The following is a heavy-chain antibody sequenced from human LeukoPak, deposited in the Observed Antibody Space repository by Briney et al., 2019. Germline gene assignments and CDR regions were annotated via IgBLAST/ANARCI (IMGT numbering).Heavy chain of an antibody. CDR2: ISSSSTI. CDR3: ARRGAFDI. Sequence: GGSLRLSCAASGFTFSSYSMNWVRQAPGKGLEWVSYISSSSTIYYADSVKGRFTISRDNAKNSLYLQMNSLRDEDTAVYYCARRGAFDIWGQGTMVTVSS. V-gene: IGHV3-48*02. CDR1: GFTFSSYS. J-gene: IGHJ3*02.